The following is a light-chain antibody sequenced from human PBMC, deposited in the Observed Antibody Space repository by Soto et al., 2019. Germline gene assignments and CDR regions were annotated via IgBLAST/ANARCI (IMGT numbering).Light chain of an antibody. CDR3: NSYRSSNNLEGV. V-gene: IGLV2-14*01. CDR1: SSDVGGYNY. Sequence: QSALTQPASVSGSLGQSITISCTGTSSDVGGYNYVSWYQQHPGKAPKLMIYEVSNRPSGVSNRFSGSKSGNTASLTISGLQAEDEADYYCNSYRSSNNLEGVFGGGTKLTVL. J-gene: IGLJ3*02. CDR2: EVS.